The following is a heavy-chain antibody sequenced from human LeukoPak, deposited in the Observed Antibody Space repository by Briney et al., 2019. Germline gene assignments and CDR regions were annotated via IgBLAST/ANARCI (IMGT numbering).Heavy chain of an antibody. CDR2: ISAYNGNT. D-gene: IGHD4-17*01. CDR3: ARGDYGDYGAFDI. V-gene: IGHV1-18*01. J-gene: IGHJ3*02. Sequence: ASVKVSCKASGYTFTSYGISWVRQAPGQGLEWMGWISAYNGNTNYAQKFQGRVTITADKSTSTAYMELSSLRSEDTAVYYCARGDYGDYGAFDIWGQGTMVTVSS. CDR1: GYTFTSYG.